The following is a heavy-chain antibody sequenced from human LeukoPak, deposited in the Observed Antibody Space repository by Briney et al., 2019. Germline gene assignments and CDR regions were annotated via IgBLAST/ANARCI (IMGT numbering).Heavy chain of an antibody. J-gene: IGHJ5*02. V-gene: IGHV1-3*01. CDR3: ARDRFGFWSGYYNNWFDP. Sequence: GESLKISCKGSGYTFHSYWIAWVRQAPGQRLEWMGWINAGNGNTKYSQKFQGRVTITRDTSASTAYMELSSLRSEDTAVYYCARDRFGFWSGYYNNWFDPWGQGTLVTVSS. CDR1: GYTFHSYW. CDR2: INAGNGNT. D-gene: IGHD3-3*01.